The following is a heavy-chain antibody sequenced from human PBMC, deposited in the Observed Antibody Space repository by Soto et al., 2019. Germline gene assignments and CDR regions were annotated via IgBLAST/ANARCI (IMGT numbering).Heavy chain of an antibody. Sequence: QVQLVQSGAEVKKPGSSVKVSCKASGGTFSSYTISWVRQAPGQGLEWMGRIIPILGIANYGQKFQGRVTITANKSTSTAYMELSSLRSEDTAVYYCAREGRYYDSSGYFGYWGQGTLVTVSS. CDR3: AREGRYYDSSGYFGY. J-gene: IGHJ4*02. D-gene: IGHD3-22*01. V-gene: IGHV1-69*08. CDR1: GGTFSSYT. CDR2: IIPILGIA.